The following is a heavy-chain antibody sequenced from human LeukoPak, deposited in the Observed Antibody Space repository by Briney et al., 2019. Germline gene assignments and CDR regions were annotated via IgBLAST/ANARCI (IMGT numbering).Heavy chain of an antibody. CDR3: VKDRNLAFEN. V-gene: IGHV3-21*01. J-gene: IGHJ4*02. D-gene: IGHD1-14*01. CDR2: ITSSSSYI. Sequence: GGSLRLSCAASGFTFSTYTMNWVRQAPGKGLEWVSYITSSSSYIYYADSVKGRFTISRDNAKNSLYLQMNSLRAEDTAIYYCVKDRNLAFENWGQGILVTVSS. CDR1: GFTFSTYT.